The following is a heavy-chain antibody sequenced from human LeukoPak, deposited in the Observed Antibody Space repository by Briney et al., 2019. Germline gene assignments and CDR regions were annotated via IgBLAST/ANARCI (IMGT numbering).Heavy chain of an antibody. Sequence: SETLSLTCSVSGGSIISYYWSWIRQPPGKGLEWIGYTYYTGATKYSPSLTSRVTISVDTSKNQFSLKLSSVTAADTAVYYCARDRGDGYNYYSDYWGQGTLVTVSS. D-gene: IGHD5-24*01. V-gene: IGHV4-59*12. J-gene: IGHJ4*02. CDR3: ARDRGDGYNYYSDY. CDR2: TYYTGAT. CDR1: GGSIISYY.